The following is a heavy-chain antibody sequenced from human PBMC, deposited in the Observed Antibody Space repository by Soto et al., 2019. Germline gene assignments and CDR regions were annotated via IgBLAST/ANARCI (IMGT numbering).Heavy chain of an antibody. Sequence: PSETLSLTCAVSGGCIDNSTYYWGWIRQPPGKGLEWIGSVYYSGSSYYSPSLKSRVTMSVDSSKNHFSLILDSVTAADTAVYYCVGINAGGWYYLDYWGQGILVTGTS. CDR1: GGCIDNSTYY. CDR2: VYYSGSS. CDR3: VGINAGGWYYLDY. J-gene: IGHJ4*02. V-gene: IGHV4-39*02. D-gene: IGHD6-19*01.